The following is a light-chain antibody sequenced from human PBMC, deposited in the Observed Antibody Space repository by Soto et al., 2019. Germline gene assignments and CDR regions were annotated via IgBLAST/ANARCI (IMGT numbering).Light chain of an antibody. CDR3: QSHDSSLSGLV. V-gene: IGLV1-40*01. J-gene: IGLJ2*01. Sequence: QAVVTQPPSVSGAPGQRVTISCTGSSSNIGAGYDVHWYQQLPGTAPKLLIYGNSNRPSGVPDRFSGSKSGTSASLAITGLQAEDEADYYCQSHDSSLSGLVFGGGTKVAVL. CDR1: SSNIGAGYD. CDR2: GNS.